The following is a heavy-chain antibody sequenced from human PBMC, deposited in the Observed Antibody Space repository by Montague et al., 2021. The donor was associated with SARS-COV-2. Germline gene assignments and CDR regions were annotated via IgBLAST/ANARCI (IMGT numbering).Heavy chain of an antibody. J-gene: IGHJ5*02. CDR3: ARYVRGCSGKSCYFDP. D-gene: IGHD2-2*01. V-gene: IGHV4-4*02. CDR2: ICQAVST. Sequence: SETLSLTCAVSGASISSDNWWYWVRQPPGKGLGWIGVICQAVSTNNTSSLTRRVTIAVDNFSNQASMKMTFMTAAATAIYYCARYVRGCSGKSCYFDPWGQGTLVTVSS. CDR1: GASISSDNW.